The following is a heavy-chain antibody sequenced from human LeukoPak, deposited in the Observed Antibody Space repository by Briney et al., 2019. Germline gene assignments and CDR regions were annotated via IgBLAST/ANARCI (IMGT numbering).Heavy chain of an antibody. V-gene: IGHV3-23*01. D-gene: IGHD3-10*02. J-gene: IGHJ5*02. CDR3: AKEFGMYYLRGLIA. CDR1: GFTFDKSV. Sequence: GGSLRLSCAASGFTFDKSVMTWVRQAPGKGLEWVSSISGDTDATYCADSVKGRFTISRDNSKNTLYLQLNSLRAEDTAVYYCAKEFGMYYLRGLIAWGQGTLVTVSS. CDR2: ISGDTDAT.